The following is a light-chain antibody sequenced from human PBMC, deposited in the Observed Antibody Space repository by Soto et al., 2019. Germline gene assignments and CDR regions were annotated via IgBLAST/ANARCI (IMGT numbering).Light chain of an antibody. CDR3: CSYAGSSTFVYV. CDR1: SSDVGSYNL. Sequence: QSFLTQPASVSGSPGRSITISCTGTSSDVGSYNLVSWYQQHPGKAPKLMIYEGTKRPSGVSNRFSGSKSGNTASPTISGLQAEDEADYYCCSYAGSSTFVYVFGTGTKVTVL. V-gene: IGLV2-23*03. CDR2: EGT. J-gene: IGLJ1*01.